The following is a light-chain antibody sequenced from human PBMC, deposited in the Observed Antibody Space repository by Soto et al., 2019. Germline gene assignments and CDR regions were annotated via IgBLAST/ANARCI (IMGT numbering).Light chain of an antibody. V-gene: IGKV3-11*01. J-gene: IGKJ4*01. CDR1: QSVSSN. CDR3: QQRSNWPT. CDR2: GAS. Sequence: EIVITQSPATLSVSPGERATLSCRASQSVSSNLAWYQQKPGQAPRLLIYGASSRATGIPVRFSGSGSGTDFTLTISSLEPEDFAVYYCQQRSNWPTFGGGTKVDIK.